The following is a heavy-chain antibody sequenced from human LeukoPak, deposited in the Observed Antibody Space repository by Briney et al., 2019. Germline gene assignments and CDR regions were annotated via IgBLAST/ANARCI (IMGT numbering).Heavy chain of an antibody. Sequence: ASVKVSCKASGYTLTSYGISWVRQAPGQGLEWMGWISAYNGNTNYAQKLQGRVTMTTDTSTSTAYMELRSLRSDDTAVYYCARDYYDSSGYRYFDLWGRGTLVTVSS. CDR1: GYTLTSYG. D-gene: IGHD3-22*01. V-gene: IGHV1-18*01. CDR2: ISAYNGNT. CDR3: ARDYYDSSGYRYFDL. J-gene: IGHJ2*01.